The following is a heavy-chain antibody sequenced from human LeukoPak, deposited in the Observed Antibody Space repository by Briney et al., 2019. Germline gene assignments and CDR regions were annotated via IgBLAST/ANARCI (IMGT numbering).Heavy chain of an antibody. CDR2: ISTSGDST. V-gene: IGHV3-21*06. CDR1: GFTFSSQN. CDR3: MKNGWLYY. Sequence: GGSLRLTCAASGFTFSSQNMNWARQAPGKGLEWVAYISTSGDSTKYADSVEGRFTISRDNAENSLYLLMNSLRVEDTAVYYCMKNGWLYYWGQGILVTVSS. J-gene: IGHJ4*02. D-gene: IGHD6-19*01.